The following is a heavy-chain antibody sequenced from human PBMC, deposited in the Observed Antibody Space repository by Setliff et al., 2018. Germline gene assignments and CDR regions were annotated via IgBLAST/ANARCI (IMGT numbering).Heavy chain of an antibody. CDR1: GGSISSSSYY. V-gene: IGHV4-61*09. Sequence: SETLSLTCTVSGGSISSSSYYWGWIRQPAGKGLEWIGNIYTNGGTDYSPSLRSRVTISLGTSKNQFSLQLTSVTAADTAVYYCARWHYYDNGATYTFDIWGQGTLVTVSS. D-gene: IGHD3-22*01. CDR2: IYTNGGT. CDR3: ARWHYYDNGATYTFDI. J-gene: IGHJ3*02.